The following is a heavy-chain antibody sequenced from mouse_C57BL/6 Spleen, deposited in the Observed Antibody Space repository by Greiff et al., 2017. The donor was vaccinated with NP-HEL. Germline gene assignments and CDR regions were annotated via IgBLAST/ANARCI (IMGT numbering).Heavy chain of an antibody. D-gene: IGHD4-1*01. J-gene: IGHJ1*03. Sequence: EVKLVESGGGLVKPGGSLKLSCAASGFTFSDYGMHWVRQAPEKGLEWVAYISSGSSTIYYADTVKGRFTISRDNAKNTLFLQMTSLRSEDTAMDYCARGTGTLLYWYFDVWGTGTTVTVSS. CDR3: ARGTGTLLYWYFDV. CDR1: GFTFSDYG. CDR2: ISSGSSTI. V-gene: IGHV5-17*01.